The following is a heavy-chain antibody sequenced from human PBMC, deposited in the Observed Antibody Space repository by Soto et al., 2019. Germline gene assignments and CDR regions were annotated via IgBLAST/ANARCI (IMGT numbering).Heavy chain of an antibody. CDR2: ISGSGGST. D-gene: IGHD6-19*01. V-gene: IGHV3-23*01. J-gene: IGHJ6*03. CDR1: GFTFSSYA. CDR3: AKDSSSGWYIADYYYYYMDV. Sequence: EVQLLESGGGLVQPGGSLRLSCAASGFTFSSYAMSWVRQAPGKGLEWVSAISGSGGSTYYADSVKGRFTISRDNSKNTLYLQMNSLRAEDTAVYYCAKDSSSGWYIADYYYYYMDVWGKGTTVTVS.